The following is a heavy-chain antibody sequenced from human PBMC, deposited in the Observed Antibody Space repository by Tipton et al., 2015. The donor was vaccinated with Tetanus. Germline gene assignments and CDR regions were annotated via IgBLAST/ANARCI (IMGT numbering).Heavy chain of an antibody. Sequence: SLRLSCAVSGFPFRDYSMNWVRQAPGKGLEWISCINARTYTMYYADSVKGRFTISRDNAKNSLYLQMTSLRDEDTAVYYCARGSGAMDSWGQGTLVTVSS. CDR2: INARTYTM. D-gene: IGHD7-27*01. CDR3: ARGSGAMDS. CDR1: GFPFRDYS. V-gene: IGHV3-48*02. J-gene: IGHJ4*02.